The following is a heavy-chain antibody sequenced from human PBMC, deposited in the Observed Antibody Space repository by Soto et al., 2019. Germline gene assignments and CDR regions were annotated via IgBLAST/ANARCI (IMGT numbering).Heavy chain of an antibody. CDR2: VQHSGST. V-gene: IGHV4-38-2*01. Sequence: SETLSLTCAFSGYSISSGYHCGWIRQPPGKGLEWLGSVQHSGSTYYNPSLKGRRTISVDKSKNQFSLNLTSVTAGDTAVYFCARVRYSDNWHGLIDYWGQGTLVTVSS. D-gene: IGHD4-4*01. J-gene: IGHJ4*02. CDR3: ARVRYSDNWHGLIDY. CDR1: GYSISSGYH.